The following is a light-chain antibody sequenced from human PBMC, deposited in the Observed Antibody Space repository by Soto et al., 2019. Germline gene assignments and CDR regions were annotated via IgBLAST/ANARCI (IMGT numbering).Light chain of an antibody. Sequence: DIPMTQSPSSLSASVGDRVTITCRASQSISSYLNWYQQKPGKAPKLLIYAASSFQSGVPSRFSGSGSGTDFTPTISSLQPEDFANYYCQQSYSTPRTFGQGTKPEVQ. CDR1: QSISSY. CDR2: AAS. V-gene: IGKV1-39*01. J-gene: IGKJ2*01. CDR3: QQSYSTPRT.